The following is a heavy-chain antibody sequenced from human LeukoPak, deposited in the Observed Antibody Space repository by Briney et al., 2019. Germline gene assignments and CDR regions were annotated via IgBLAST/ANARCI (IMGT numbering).Heavy chain of an antibody. V-gene: IGHV1-2*06. CDR2: INPNSGGT. D-gene: IGHD2-15*01. CDR1: GYTFTGYY. CDR3: AAPGYCSGGSCYPNWFDP. J-gene: IGHJ5*02. Sequence: GASVKVSCKASGYTFTGYYMHWVRQAPGQGLEWMGRINPNSGGTNYAQKFQGRVTMTRDTSISTAYMELSRLRSDDTAVYYCAAPGYCSGGSCYPNWFDPWGHGTLVTVSS.